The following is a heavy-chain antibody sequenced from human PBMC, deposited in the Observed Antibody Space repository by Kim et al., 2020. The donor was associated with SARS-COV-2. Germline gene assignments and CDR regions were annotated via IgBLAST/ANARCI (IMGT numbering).Heavy chain of an antibody. J-gene: IGHJ4*02. CDR2: IYYSGST. CDR1: GGSISSYY. Sequence: SETLSLTCTVSGGSISSYYWSWIRQPPGKGLEWIGYIYYSGSTNYNPSLKSRVTISVATAKNQFSLKLSSVTAADTAVDDRARGFDYWGQGTLVTVSS. V-gene: IGHV4-59*13. CDR3: ARGFDY.